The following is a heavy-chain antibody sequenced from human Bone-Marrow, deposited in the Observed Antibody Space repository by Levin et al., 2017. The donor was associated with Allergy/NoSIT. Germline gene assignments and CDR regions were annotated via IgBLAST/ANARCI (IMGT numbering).Heavy chain of an antibody. CDR3: ARGPAAMKSYNWFDP. V-gene: IGHV1-46*01. D-gene: IGHD2-2*01. Sequence: ASVKVSCKASGYTFTSYYMHWVRQAPGQGLEWMGIINPSGGSTSYAQKFQDRVTMTRDTSTSTVYMELSSLRSEDTAVYYCARGPAAMKSYNWFDPWGQGTLVTVSS. J-gene: IGHJ5*02. CDR2: INPSGGST. CDR1: GYTFTSYY.